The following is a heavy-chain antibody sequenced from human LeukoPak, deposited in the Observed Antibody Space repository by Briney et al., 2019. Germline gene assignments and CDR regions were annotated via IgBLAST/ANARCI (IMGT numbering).Heavy chain of an antibody. D-gene: IGHD1-26*01. Sequence: SETLSLTCTVSGYSISSGYYWGWTRRPPGKGREWHGCIYHSGSTYYNPSLKSRVTISVDTSKNQFSLKLSSVTAADTAVYYCARLTWDGLRGGSWNDYWGQGTLVTVSS. J-gene: IGHJ4*02. CDR3: ARLTWDGLRGGSWNDY. CDR1: GYSISSGYY. V-gene: IGHV4-38-2*02. CDR2: IYHSGST.